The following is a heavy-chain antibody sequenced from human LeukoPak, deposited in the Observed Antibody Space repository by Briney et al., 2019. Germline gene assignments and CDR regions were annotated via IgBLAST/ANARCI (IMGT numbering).Heavy chain of an antibody. CDR3: ARPRESSNAFDI. CDR1: GFTFGNYAM. V-gene: IGHV4-4*02. D-gene: IGHD3-10*01. Sequence: GSLRLSCAASGFTFGNYAMSWVRQPPGKGLEWIGEISHSGTTNYNPSLKSRVTISVDKSKNQFSLKLSSVTAADTAVYYCARPRESSNAFDIWGQGTMVTVSS. J-gene: IGHJ3*02. CDR2: ISHSGTT.